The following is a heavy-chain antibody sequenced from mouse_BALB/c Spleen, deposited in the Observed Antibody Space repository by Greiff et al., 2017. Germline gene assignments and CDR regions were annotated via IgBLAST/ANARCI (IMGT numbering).Heavy chain of an antibody. J-gene: IGHJ4*01. CDR3: ARAEGLRRYAMDY. CDR2: ISDGGSYT. V-gene: IGHV5-4*02. Sequence: EVKLMESGGGLVKPGGSLKLSCAASGFTFSDYYMYWVRQTPEKRLEWVATISDGGSYTYYPDSVKGRFTISRDNAKNNLYLQMSSLKSEDTAMYYCARAEGLRRYAMDYWGQGTSVTVSS. D-gene: IGHD2-4*01. CDR1: GFTFSDYY.